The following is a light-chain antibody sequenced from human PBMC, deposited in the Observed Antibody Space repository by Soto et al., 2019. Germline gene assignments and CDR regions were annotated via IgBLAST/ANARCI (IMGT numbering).Light chain of an antibody. CDR3: QQSYSISRFA. CDR1: QSTSNS. CDR2: DAS. J-gene: IGKJ2*01. V-gene: IGKV1-39*01. Sequence: DVQMTQSPSSLSASVGDRVTITCRASQSTSNSSHWYQQKPGKAPNLLIYDASNLQSEVTSRFSGSGSGTDLTLTISSLQPEDFATYYRQQSYSISRFAFGQGTKLEI.